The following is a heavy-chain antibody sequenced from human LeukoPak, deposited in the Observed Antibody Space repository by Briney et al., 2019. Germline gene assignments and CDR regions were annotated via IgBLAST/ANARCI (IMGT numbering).Heavy chain of an antibody. V-gene: IGHV3-11*04. CDR2: VSSSGSTI. D-gene: IGHD3-10*01. CDR3: ARDSMDLGNSDAFDI. Sequence: GGSLRLSCAASGFTFSDYYMSWIRQAPGKGLEWVSYVSSSGSTIYYADSVKGRFTISRDNAKNSLYLQMNSLRAEDTAVYYCARDSMDLGNSDAFDIWGQGTMVTVSS. J-gene: IGHJ3*02. CDR1: GFTFSDYY.